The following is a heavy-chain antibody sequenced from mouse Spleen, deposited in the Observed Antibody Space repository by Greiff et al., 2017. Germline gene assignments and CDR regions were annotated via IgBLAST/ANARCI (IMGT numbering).Heavy chain of an antibody. V-gene: IGHV5-6-2*01. CDR3: ARQGVPYWYFDV. J-gene: IGHJ1*01. CDR2: INSNGGST. CDR1: GFTFSSYA. Sequence: EVMLVESGGGLVKPGGSLKLSCAASGFTFSSYAMSWVRQTPEKRLEWVAAINSNGGSTYYPDTVKDRFTISRDNAKNTLYLQMSSLRSEDTALYYCARQGVPYWYFDVWGAGTTVTVSS.